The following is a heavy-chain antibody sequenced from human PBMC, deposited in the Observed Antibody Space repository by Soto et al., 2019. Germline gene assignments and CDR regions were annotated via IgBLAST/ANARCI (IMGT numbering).Heavy chain of an antibody. CDR2: IVVGSGNT. D-gene: IGHD1-26*01. J-gene: IGHJ4*02. V-gene: IGHV1-58*01. CDR3: AAIGLMATNPDYYFDY. CDR1: GFTFTSSA. Sequence: GASVKVSCKASGFTFTSSAVQWVRQARGQRLGWIGWIVVGSGNTNYAQKFQERVTITRDMSTSTAYMELSSLRSEDTAVYYCAAIGLMATNPDYYFDYWGQGTLVTVSS.